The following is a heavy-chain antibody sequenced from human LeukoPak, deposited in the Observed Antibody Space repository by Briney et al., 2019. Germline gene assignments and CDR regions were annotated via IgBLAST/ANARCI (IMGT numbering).Heavy chain of an antibody. D-gene: IGHD4-17*01. CDR2: INPNSGGT. CDR3: AKNGRTTVTTVRGYFDY. V-gene: IGHV1-2*02. Sequence: ASVKVSCKASGYTFTGYYMHWVRQAPGQGLEWMGWINPNSGGTNYAQKFQGRVTMTRDTSISTAYMELSRLRSDDTAVYYCAKNGRTTVTTVRGYFDYWGQGTLVTVSS. CDR1: GYTFTGYY. J-gene: IGHJ4*02.